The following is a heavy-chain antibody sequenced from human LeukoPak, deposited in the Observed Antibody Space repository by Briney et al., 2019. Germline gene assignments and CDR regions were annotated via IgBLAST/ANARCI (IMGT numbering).Heavy chain of an antibody. CDR2: IKSKTDGGTT. J-gene: IGHJ5*02. CDR1: GFSFSDFY. V-gene: IGHV3-15*01. D-gene: IGHD3-16*01. Sequence: PGGSLRLSCAASGFSFSDFYMDWVRQAPGKGLEWVGRIKSKTDGGTTDYAAPVKGRFTISRDDSKNTLYLQMNSLKTEDTAVYYCTTEDPWGNWFDPWGQGTLVTVSS. CDR3: TTEDPWGNWFDP.